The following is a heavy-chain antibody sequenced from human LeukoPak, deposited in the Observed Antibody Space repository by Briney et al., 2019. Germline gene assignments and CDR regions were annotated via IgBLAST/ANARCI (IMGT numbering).Heavy chain of an antibody. J-gene: IGHJ4*02. V-gene: IGHV3-72*01. CDR2: SRNEGHSYST. D-gene: IGHD3-10*01. Sequence: PGGSLRLSCAASGFTFSYYEMNWVRQAPGKGLEWIGRSRNEGHSYSTDFAASVRGRASLSRDHSRNSLYLQINSLRTDDTAVYYCVALLRGIGYWGQGTLVTVSS. CDR1: GFTFSYYE. CDR3: VALLRGIGY.